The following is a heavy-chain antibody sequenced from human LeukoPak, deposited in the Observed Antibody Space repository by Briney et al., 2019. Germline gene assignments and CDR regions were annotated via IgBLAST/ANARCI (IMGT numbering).Heavy chain of an antibody. CDR2: IYTSGST. D-gene: IGHD6-13*01. Sequence: PSETLSLTCTVSGGSISSYYWSWIRQPAGKGLEWIGRIYTSGSTNYNPSHKSRVTMSVDTSKNQFSLKLSSVTAADTAVYYCARDLVAAAFNWFDPWGQGTLVTVSS. CDR1: GGSISSYY. CDR3: ARDLVAAAFNWFDP. J-gene: IGHJ5*02. V-gene: IGHV4-4*07.